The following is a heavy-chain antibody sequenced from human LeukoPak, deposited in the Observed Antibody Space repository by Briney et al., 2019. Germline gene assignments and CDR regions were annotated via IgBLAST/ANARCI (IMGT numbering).Heavy chain of an antibody. V-gene: IGHV3-23*01. CDR3: AKEDGDYAEDYFDY. CDR1: GFTFSNYA. CDR2: ISGSGGST. D-gene: IGHD4-17*01. Sequence: TGGSLRLSCAASGFTFSNYAMNWVRQAPGKGLEWVSGISGSGGSTYYVDSVKGRFTISRDNSKNTLYLQMNSLRVEDTAVYYCAKEDGDYAEDYFDYWGQGTLVTVSS. J-gene: IGHJ4*02.